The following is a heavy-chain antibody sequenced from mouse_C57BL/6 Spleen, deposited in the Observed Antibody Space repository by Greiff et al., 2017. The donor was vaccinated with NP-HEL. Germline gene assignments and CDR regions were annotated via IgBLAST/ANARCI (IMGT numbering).Heavy chain of an antibody. Sequence: DVQLVESGGGLVQPGGSLSLSCAASGFTFTDYYMSWVRQPPGKALEWLGFIRNKANGYTTEYSASVKGRFTISRDNSQSILYLQMNALRAEDSATYYCARYYYGSNYYAMDYWGQGTSVTVSS. D-gene: IGHD1-1*01. CDR1: GFTFTDYY. CDR3: ARYYYGSNYYAMDY. J-gene: IGHJ4*01. CDR2: IRNKANGYTT. V-gene: IGHV7-3*01.